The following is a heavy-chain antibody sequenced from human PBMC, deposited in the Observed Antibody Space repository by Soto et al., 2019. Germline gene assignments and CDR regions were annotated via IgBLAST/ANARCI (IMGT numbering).Heavy chain of an antibody. D-gene: IGHD5-12*01. CDR2: ISADGGGT. CDR3: ATELVATEDFYYYYGLDV. CDR1: GFTFSRYD. Sequence: EVQLLQSGGGLVQPGGSLTLSCAASGFTFSRYDMGWVRQAPGKGLEWVSGISADGGGTYSADSVKGRFTISRDNSKYMLHLHMNSLRVEDTAVYYCATELVATEDFYYYYGLDVWGQGTTVTVSS. J-gene: IGHJ6*02. V-gene: IGHV3-23*01.